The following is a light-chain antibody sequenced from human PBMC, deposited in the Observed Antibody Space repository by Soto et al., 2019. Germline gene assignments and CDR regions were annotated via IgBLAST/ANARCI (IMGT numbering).Light chain of an antibody. CDR1: SSDVGGYNY. Sequence: SALTQPASVSGSPGQSITISCTGTSSDVGGYNYVSWYQQHPGTAPKLMIYDVSNRPSGVSNRFSGSKSGNTASLTISGLHAEDEADYYCSSYTSSSTPCVFGTGTKLTVL. V-gene: IGLV2-14*01. CDR3: SSYTSSSTPCV. J-gene: IGLJ1*01. CDR2: DVS.